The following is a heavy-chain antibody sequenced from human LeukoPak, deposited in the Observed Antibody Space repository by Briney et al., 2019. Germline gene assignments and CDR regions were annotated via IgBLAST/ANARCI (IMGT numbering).Heavy chain of an antibody. D-gene: IGHD6-13*01. CDR1: GYTFTGYY. J-gene: IGHJ4*02. V-gene: IGHV1-46*01. CDR2: INPSGGST. Sequence: ASVKVSCKASGYTFTGYYMHWVRQAPGQGLEWMGIINPSGGSTSYAQKFQGRVTMTRDTSTSTVYMELSSLKSENTAVYYCARVGSSTWYESDYWGQGTLVTVSS. CDR3: ARVGSSTWYESDY.